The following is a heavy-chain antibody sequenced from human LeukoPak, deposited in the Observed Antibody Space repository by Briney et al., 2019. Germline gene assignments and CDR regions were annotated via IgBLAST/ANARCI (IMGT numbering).Heavy chain of an antibody. V-gene: IGHV4-39*07. J-gene: IGHJ4*02. CDR2: FYFSGTT. Sequence: SETLSLTCTVSGGSISSSNYYWGWIRQPPGKGLEWIGNFYFSGTTYYNPSLKTRVTISGDTSKNQFSLKLSSVTAADTAVYYCAREESYYGSVYFDYWGQGTLVTVSS. D-gene: IGHD3-10*01. CDR1: GGSISSSNYY. CDR3: AREESYYGSVYFDY.